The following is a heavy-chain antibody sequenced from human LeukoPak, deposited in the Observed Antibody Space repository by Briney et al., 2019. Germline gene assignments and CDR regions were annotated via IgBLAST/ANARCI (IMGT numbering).Heavy chain of an antibody. D-gene: IGHD6-19*01. J-gene: IGHJ4*02. Sequence: PGRSLRLSCAASGFTFNTHALHWDRQAPGKGLEWVAVVSYDGGAKYYADSVKGRFTISRDNSKNTVDLQMYSLRAEDSAVYYCARSLGSGWIHLVEYWGQGTLVTVS. V-gene: IGHV3-30*03. CDR2: VSYDGGAK. CDR3: ARSLGSGWIHLVEY. CDR1: GFTFNTHA.